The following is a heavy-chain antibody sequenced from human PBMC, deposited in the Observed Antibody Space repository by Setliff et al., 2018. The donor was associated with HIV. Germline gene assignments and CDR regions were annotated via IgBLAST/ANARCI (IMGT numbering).Heavy chain of an antibody. J-gene: IGHJ4*02. CDR1: GFTFSSYG. Sequence: GGSLRLSCAASGFTFSSYGMHWVRQAPGKGLEWVAFIRYDGSNQYYAESVKGRFTISRDNSKNTLYLQMNSLRVEDTAVYYCARDREYYGDYVSYFDYWGQGTLVTVSS. CDR3: ARDREYYGDYVSYFDY. D-gene: IGHD4-17*01. V-gene: IGHV3-30*02. CDR2: IRYDGSNQ.